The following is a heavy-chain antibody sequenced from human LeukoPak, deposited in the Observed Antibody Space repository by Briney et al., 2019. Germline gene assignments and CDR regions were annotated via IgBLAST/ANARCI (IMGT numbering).Heavy chain of an antibody. CDR3: ARARLDSIVVVPAAIRNKWFDP. J-gene: IGHJ5*02. V-gene: IGHV4-34*01. CDR2: INHSGST. CDR1: GGSFSGYY. Sequence: SETLSLTCAVYGGSFSGYYRSWIRQPPGKGLEWIWEINHSGSTNYNPSLKSRVTISVDTSKNQFSLKLSSVTAADTAVYYCARARLDSIVVVPAAIRNKWFDPWGQGTLVTVSS. D-gene: IGHD2-2*02.